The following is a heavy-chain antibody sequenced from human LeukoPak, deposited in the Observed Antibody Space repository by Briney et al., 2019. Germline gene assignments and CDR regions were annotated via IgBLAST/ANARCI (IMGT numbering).Heavy chain of an antibody. Sequence: GGSLRLSCAASGFTFSSSAMSWVRQAPGKGLEWVSGIGGSGAGTYYAVSVKGRFTISRDNSKNTLYLQMNSLRDEDTAVYYCARDSPPPLEYGMDVWGQGTTVTVSS. CDR3: ARDSPPPLEYGMDV. D-gene: IGHD5-24*01. CDR2: IGGSGAGT. J-gene: IGHJ6*02. CDR1: GFTFSSSA. V-gene: IGHV3-23*01.